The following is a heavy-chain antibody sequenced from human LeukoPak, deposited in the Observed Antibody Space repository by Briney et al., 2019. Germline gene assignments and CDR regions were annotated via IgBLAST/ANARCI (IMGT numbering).Heavy chain of an antibody. D-gene: IGHD6-6*01. CDR2: IKEDGSEK. CDR1: GFTFSTHW. CDR3: TTYLRGSSSAGSDY. J-gene: IGHJ4*02. V-gene: IGHV3-7*05. Sequence: GGSLRLSCAASGFTFSTHWMSWVRQAPGKGLEWVANIKEDGSEKYYVDSVKGRLTISRDNAKNSLYLQMNSLRTEDTAVYYCTTYLRGSSSAGSDYWGQGTLVTVSS.